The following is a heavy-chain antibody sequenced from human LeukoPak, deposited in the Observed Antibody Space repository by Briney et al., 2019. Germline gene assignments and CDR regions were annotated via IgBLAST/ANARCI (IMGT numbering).Heavy chain of an antibody. J-gene: IGHJ4*02. V-gene: IGHV3-23*01. CDR2: FSGSGSST. CDR3: VRDPDALDY. CDR1: GFTFSSYA. Sequence: GGSLRLSCAASGFTFSSYAMSWVRRAPGKGLEWVSTFSGSGSSTYYADSVKGRFTISRDKSKNTLYLQMNSLRDEDTAVYYCVRDPDALDYWGQGTLVTVSS.